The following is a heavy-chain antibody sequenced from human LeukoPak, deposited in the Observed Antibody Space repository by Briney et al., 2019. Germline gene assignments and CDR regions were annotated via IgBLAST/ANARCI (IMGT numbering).Heavy chain of an antibody. CDR1: GFTFSDYY. V-gene: IGHV3-11*01. Sequence: GGSLRLSCAASGFTFSDYYMSWIRQAPGKGLEWVSYISSSGSTIYYADSVKGRFTISRDNAKNSLHLQMNSLRAEDTAVYYCARVVPASPASDYWGQGTLVTVSS. CDR3: ARVVPASPASDY. D-gene: IGHD2-2*01. CDR2: ISSSGSTI. J-gene: IGHJ4*02.